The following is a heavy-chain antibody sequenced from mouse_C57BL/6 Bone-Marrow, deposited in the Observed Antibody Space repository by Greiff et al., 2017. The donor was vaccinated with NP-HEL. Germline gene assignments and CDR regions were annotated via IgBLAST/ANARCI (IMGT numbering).Heavy chain of an antibody. CDR3: ARGSYYGSSYPLDY. V-gene: IGHV1-59*01. Sequence: QVQLQQPGAELVRPGTSVKLSCKASGYTFTSYWMHWVKQRPGQGLEWIGVIDPSDSYTNYNQKFKGKATLTVDTSSSTAYMQLSSLTSEDSAVYYCARGSYYGSSYPLDYWGQGTTLTVSS. CDR1: GYTFTSYW. J-gene: IGHJ2*01. D-gene: IGHD1-1*01. CDR2: IDPSDSYT.